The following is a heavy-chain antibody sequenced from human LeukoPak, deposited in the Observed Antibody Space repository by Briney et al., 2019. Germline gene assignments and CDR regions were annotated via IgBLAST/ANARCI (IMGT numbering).Heavy chain of an antibody. CDR2: IYYNGST. J-gene: IGHJ5*02. CDR1: GGSVSNSGYY. V-gene: IGHV4-31*03. CDR3: ARDRHITIFGVVPHRWFDP. Sequence: SETLPLTCTVSGGSVSNSGYYWSWIRQHPGKGLEWIGNIYYNGSTYYNPSLKSRLSISVDTSKNQFSLKLSSVTAADTAVYYCARDRHITIFGVVPHRWFDPWGQGTLVTVSS. D-gene: IGHD3-3*01.